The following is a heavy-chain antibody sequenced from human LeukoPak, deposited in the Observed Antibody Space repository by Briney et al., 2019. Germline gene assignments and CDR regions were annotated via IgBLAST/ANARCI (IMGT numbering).Heavy chain of an antibody. CDR2: ISSSSSTI. J-gene: IGHJ4*02. CDR1: GFTFSSYT. D-gene: IGHD3-10*01. Sequence: GGSLRLSCAASGFTFSSYTMNWVRHAPGKGLEWVSYISSSSSTIYYADSVKGRFTISRDNAKNSLYLQMNSLRAEDTAVYYCARGGFGELFSSDYWGQGTLVTVSS. V-gene: IGHV3-48*01. CDR3: ARGGFGELFSSDY.